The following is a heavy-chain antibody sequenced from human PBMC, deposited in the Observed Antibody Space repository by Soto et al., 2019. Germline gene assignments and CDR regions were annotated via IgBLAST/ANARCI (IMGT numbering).Heavy chain of an antibody. CDR2: INHSGST. V-gene: IGHV4-34*01. J-gene: IGHJ5*02. CDR3: ARARQYYDCELDP. D-gene: IGHD3-16*01. CDR1: GGSFSGYY. Sequence: SETLSLTCAVYGGSFSGYYWSWIRQPPGKGLEWIGDINHSGSTNYNPSLKSRLSISVDTSKNQFSLKLTSVTAADTAIYYCARARQYYDCELDPWGQGTLVTVSS.